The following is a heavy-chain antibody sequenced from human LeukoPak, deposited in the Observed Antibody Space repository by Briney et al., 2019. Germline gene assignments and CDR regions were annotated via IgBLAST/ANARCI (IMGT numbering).Heavy chain of an antibody. CDR3: ARDYSNYVGFDY. D-gene: IGHD4-4*01. Sequence: PGGSLRLSCAASGFTFSSYAMSGVRQAPGKGLEWVSAISGSGGSTYYADSVKGRVTISRDNSKNTLHLQMNSLRAEDTAVYYCARDYSNYVGFDYWGQGTLVTVSS. J-gene: IGHJ4*02. CDR1: GFTFSSYA. CDR2: ISGSGGST. V-gene: IGHV3-23*01.